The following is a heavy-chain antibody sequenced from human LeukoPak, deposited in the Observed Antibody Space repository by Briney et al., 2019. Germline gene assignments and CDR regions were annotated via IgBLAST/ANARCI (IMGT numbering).Heavy chain of an antibody. CDR2: IYYSGST. CDR1: GYSISSSSYY. V-gene: IGHV4-61*05. J-gene: IGHJ5*02. D-gene: IGHD3-10*01. CDR3: ARGGYYGSGNDFRFDP. Sequence: SETLSLTCTVSGYSISSSSYYWGWIRQPPGKGLEWIGYIYYSGSTNYKPSLKSRVTISVDTSKNQFSLKLSSVTAADTAVYYCARGGYYGSGNDFRFDPWGQGTLVTVSS.